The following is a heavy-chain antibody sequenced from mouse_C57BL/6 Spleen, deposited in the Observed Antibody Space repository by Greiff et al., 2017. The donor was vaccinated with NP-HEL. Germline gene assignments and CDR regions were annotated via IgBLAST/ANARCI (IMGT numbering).Heavy chain of an antibody. J-gene: IGHJ3*01. CDR2: IDPENGDT. Sequence: VQLQQSGAELVRPGASVKLSCTASGFNIKDDYMHWVKQRPEQGLEWIGWIDPENGDTEYASKFQGKATITADTSSNTAYLQLSSLTSEDTAVYYCTTRGYYGSSSWFAYRGQGTLVTVSA. V-gene: IGHV14-4*01. D-gene: IGHD1-1*01. CDR1: GFNIKDDY. CDR3: TTRGYYGSSSWFAY.